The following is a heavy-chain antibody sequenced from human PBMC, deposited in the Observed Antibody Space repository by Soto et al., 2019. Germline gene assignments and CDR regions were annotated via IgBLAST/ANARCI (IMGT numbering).Heavy chain of an antibody. J-gene: IGHJ5*02. Sequence: GGSLRLSXEASGFTFSSYGMQGVRQAPGKGLEWVAVISYDGSNKYYADSVKGRFTISRDNSKNTLYLQMNSLRAEDTAVYYCANPLDTAMATWGQGTLVTVSS. V-gene: IGHV3-30*18. CDR2: ISYDGSNK. D-gene: IGHD5-18*01. CDR3: ANPLDTAMAT. CDR1: GFTFSSYG.